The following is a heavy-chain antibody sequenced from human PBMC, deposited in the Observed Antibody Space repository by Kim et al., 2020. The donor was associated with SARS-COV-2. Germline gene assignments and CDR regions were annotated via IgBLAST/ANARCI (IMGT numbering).Heavy chain of an antibody. J-gene: IGHJ3*02. D-gene: IGHD3-16*01. V-gene: IGHV3-48*02. CDR2: ITKSSTTI. CDR3: VRDRMGGAFDM. CDR1: GFTFSAYD. Sequence: GGSLRLSCATSGFTFSAYDMNWVRQAPGKGLEWLSFITKSSTTIYYADSVEGRFTISRDNAKNSLLLPMNSLRDEDTALYYCVRDRMGGAFDMWGQGTMV.